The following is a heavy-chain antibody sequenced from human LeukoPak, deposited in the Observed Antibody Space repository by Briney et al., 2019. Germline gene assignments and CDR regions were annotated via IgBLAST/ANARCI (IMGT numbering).Heavy chain of an antibody. CDR2: IYHSGTT. CDR1: GGSISSYY. D-gene: IGHD2-15*01. Sequence: PSETPSLTCTVSGGSISSYYWSWIRQPPGKGLEWIGYIYHSGTTNYNPSLKSRVTISVDTSKNQFSLKLTSVTAADTAVYYCARLVVVAARWFDPWGQGTLVTVSS. CDR3: ARLVVVAARWFDP. V-gene: IGHV4-59*01. J-gene: IGHJ5*02.